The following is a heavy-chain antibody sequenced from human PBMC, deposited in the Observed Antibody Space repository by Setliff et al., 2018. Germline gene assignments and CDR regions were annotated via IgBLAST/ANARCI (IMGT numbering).Heavy chain of an antibody. CDR1: GFTFSGNA. Sequence: GSLRLSCAASGFTFSGNAMSWVRQAPGKGLEWVSVIYSDGNTTNYADSVKGRFTISRDNAKNTLYLQMSSLGAEDTAVYYCATSGSYHGPLIWGQGALVTVSS. D-gene: IGHD1-26*01. V-gene: IGHV3-74*01. J-gene: IGHJ4*02. CDR3: ATSGSYHGPLI. CDR2: IYSDGNTT.